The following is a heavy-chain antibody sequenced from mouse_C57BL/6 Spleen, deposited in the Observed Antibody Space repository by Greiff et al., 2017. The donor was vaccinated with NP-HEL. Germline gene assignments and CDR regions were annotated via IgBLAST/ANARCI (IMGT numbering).Heavy chain of an antibody. CDR3: AREDYGNYDEEFCFAY. Sequence: EVQLQQSGPELVKPGASVKMSCKASGYTFTDYNMHWVKQSHGKSLEWIGYINPNNGGTSYNQKFKGKATLTVNKSSSTAYMELRSLTSEDSAVYYCAREDYGNYDEEFCFAYWGQGTLVTVSA. D-gene: IGHD2-1*01. J-gene: IGHJ3*01. CDR2: INPNNGGT. V-gene: IGHV1-22*01. CDR1: GYTFTDYN.